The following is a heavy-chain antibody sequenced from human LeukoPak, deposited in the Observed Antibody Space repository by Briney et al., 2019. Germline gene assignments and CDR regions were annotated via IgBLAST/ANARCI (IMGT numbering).Heavy chain of an antibody. V-gene: IGHV4-30-4*01. CDR1: GASISSGDYY. CDR2: IYYSGST. D-gene: IGHD3-16*02. J-gene: IGHJ4*02. CDR3: ARGPNYVWGSYRYFDY. Sequence: NPSETLSLTCTVSGASISSGDYYWSWIRQSPGKGLEWIGYIYYSGSTSYNPSLKSRVTISVDTSKNHFSLKLTSVTAADTAVYYCARGPNYVWGSYRYFDYWGQGTLVTVSS.